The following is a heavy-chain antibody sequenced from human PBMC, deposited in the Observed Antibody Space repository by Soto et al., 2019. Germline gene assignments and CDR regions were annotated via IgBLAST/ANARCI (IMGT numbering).Heavy chain of an antibody. D-gene: IGHD3-16*01. CDR3: ARWGTTGGLDV. Sequence: QVHLVESGGGVVQPGTSLRVSCVGSGFTFRSYVIHWVRQAPGKGLEWVALTSYDGSDKYYGDSVRGRVTISRDNSRNTVYLQMDSLRLEDTALYYCARWGTTGGLDVWGQGTLVSVSS. CDR1: GFTFRSYV. J-gene: IGHJ1*01. CDR2: TSYDGSDK. V-gene: IGHV3-30*19.